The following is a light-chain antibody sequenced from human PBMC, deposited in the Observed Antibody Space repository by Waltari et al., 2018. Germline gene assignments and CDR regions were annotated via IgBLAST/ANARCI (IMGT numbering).Light chain of an antibody. CDR2: DAS. CDR3: QQRSNWPLT. CDR1: QSVSSY. Sequence: EIVLTQSPATLSLSPGERATLSCRASQSVSSYLAWYKQKPGQAPRLLIYDASNRATGIPARFSGSGSGTDFTLTISSLEPEDFAVYYCQQRSNWPLTFGPGTKVEIK. V-gene: IGKV3-11*01. J-gene: IGKJ3*01.